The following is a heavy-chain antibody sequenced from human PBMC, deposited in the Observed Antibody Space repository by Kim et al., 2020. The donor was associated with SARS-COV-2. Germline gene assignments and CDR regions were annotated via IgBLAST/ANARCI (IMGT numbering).Heavy chain of an antibody. Sequence: SETLSLTCTVSGGSISSYYWSWIRQPPGKGLEWIGYIYYSGSTNYNPSLKSRVTISVDTSKNQFSLKLSSVTAADTAVYYCARRGYYSTPYYYYYYMDVWGKGTTVTVSS. V-gene: IGHV4-59*08. J-gene: IGHJ6*03. CDR3: ARRGYYSTPYYYYYYMDV. CDR1: GGSISSYY. D-gene: IGHD4-4*01. CDR2: IYYSGST.